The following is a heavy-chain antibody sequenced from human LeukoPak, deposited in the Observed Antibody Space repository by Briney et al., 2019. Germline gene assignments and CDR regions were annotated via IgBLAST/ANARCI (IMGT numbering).Heavy chain of an antibody. CDR3: ASSTVTEYFDL. CDR1: GYSFTSYW. D-gene: IGHD4-17*01. V-gene: IGHV5-51*01. CDR2: IYPGDSDT. Sequence: GASLQISCQGSGYSFTSYWIGWVRQLPGKGLEWMGIIYPGDSDTRYSPSFQGQVTISADKSISTAYLQWSSLKASDTAMYYCASSTVTEYFDLWGRGTLVTVSS. J-gene: IGHJ2*01.